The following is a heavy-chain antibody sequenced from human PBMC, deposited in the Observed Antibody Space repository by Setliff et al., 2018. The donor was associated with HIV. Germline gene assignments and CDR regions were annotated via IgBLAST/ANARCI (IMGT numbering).Heavy chain of an antibody. Sequence: SETLSLTCTVSGGSISSYYWNWIRQTPGKGLEWIAYIYYNGNTNYNPSLKSRVTISVDTSKNQFSLKLSSVTAADTAVYYCARDPRELPAAGYYYGMDVWGQGTTVTVSS. D-gene: IGHD6-13*01. CDR1: GGSISSYY. CDR2: IYYNGNT. V-gene: IGHV4-59*01. CDR3: ARDPRELPAAGYYYGMDV. J-gene: IGHJ6*02.